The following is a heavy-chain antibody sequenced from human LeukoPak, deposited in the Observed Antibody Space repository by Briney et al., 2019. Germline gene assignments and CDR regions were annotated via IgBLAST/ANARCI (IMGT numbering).Heavy chain of an antibody. CDR2: IGGSGGST. D-gene: IGHD3-22*01. CDR3: AKTPTTYYYDSSGYPFDY. J-gene: IGHJ4*02. V-gene: IGHV3-23*01. Sequence: GGSLRLSCAASGFTFSSYAMSWVRQAPGKGLEWVSAIGGSGGSTYYADSVKGRFTISRDNSKNTLYLQMNSLRAEDTAVYYCAKTPTTYYYDSSGYPFDYWGQGTLVTVSS. CDR1: GFTFSSYA.